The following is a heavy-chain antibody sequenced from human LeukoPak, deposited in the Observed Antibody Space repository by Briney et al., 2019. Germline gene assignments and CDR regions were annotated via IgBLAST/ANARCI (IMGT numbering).Heavy chain of an antibody. CDR1: GGSISRYY. V-gene: IGHV4-59*01. Sequence: SETLSLTCTVSGGSISRYYWIWIRQPPGKGLEWIGYIYYSGNTNYNPSLKSRVTISVDTSKNQFSLKLSSVTAADTAVYYCARGGENYYYYMDVWGKGTTVTVS. CDR3: ARGGENYYYYMDV. J-gene: IGHJ6*03. CDR2: IYYSGNT.